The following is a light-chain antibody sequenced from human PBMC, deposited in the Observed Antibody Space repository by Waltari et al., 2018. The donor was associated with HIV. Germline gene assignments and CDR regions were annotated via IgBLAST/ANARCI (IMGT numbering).Light chain of an antibody. CDR1: SSDVGGYNL. CDR3: CAYAGSTTYVI. CDR2: EVI. J-gene: IGLJ2*01. Sequence: QSALTQPASVSGSPGQSITISCTGTSSDVGGYNLVSWYQQHPGKAPKLMIYEVIKRPSGVSNRVAGSKSGNTSSVTISGLQAEDEADYYCCAYAGSTTYVIFGGGTKLTVL. V-gene: IGLV2-23*02.